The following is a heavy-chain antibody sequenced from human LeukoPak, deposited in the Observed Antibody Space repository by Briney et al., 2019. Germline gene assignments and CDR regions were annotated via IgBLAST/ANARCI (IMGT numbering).Heavy chain of an antibody. J-gene: IGHJ3*01. CDR2: INHSGIT. CDR3: ARDAPPRANDDGDDDAFDV. CDR1: GGSLSNYY. Sequence: SETLTLTCGVYGGSLSNYYWSWIRQSPGKGPEWIGGINHSGITNYNPSLKTRVTISLNTSKNQFSLNLPSVTAADTAVYYCARDAPPRANDDGDDDAFDVWGQGTMVTVSS. V-gene: IGHV4-34*01. D-gene: IGHD4-17*01.